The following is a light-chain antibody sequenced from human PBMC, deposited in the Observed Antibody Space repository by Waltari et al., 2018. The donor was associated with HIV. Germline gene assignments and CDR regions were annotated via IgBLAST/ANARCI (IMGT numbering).Light chain of an antibody. J-gene: IGKJ1*01. Sequence: IVLTQSPRTLSPSPGDGAPLFCRASQTIDSRHLAWYQHKPGQSLRLLIYGGSLRATGVPDRFSGSVSGADFTLTIARVEPEDFAVYYCQQFDILPETFGEGTKVE. CDR1: QTIDSRH. CDR3: QQFDILPET. CDR2: GGS. V-gene: IGKV3-20*01.